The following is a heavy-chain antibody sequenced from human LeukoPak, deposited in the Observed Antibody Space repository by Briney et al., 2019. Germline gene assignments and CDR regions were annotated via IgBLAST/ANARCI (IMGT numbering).Heavy chain of an antibody. CDR2: INHSGST. J-gene: IGHJ3*02. V-gene: IGHV4-34*01. D-gene: IGHD3-22*01. CDR1: GGSFSGYY. CDR3: ARVGGYPLGAFDI. Sequence: SETLSLTCAVYGGSFSGYYWSWIRQPPGKGLEWIGEINHSGSTNYNPSLKSRVTMSVDTSKNQFSLKLNSVTAADTAVYYCARVGGYPLGAFDIWGQGTMVTVSS.